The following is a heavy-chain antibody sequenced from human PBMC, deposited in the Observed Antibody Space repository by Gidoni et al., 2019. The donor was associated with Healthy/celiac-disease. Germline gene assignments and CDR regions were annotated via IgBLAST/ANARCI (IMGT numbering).Heavy chain of an antibody. Sequence: EVQLVESGGGLVQPGGSLRLSCAASGFTFSSYRMNWVRQAPGKGLEWVSYISSSSSTIYYADSVKGRFTISRDNAKNSLYLQMNSLRDEDTAVYYCAREGYCSGGSCGLDYWGQGTLVTVSS. V-gene: IGHV3-48*02. D-gene: IGHD2-15*01. CDR2: ISSSSSTI. CDR1: GFTFSSYR. CDR3: AREGYCSGGSCGLDY. J-gene: IGHJ4*02.